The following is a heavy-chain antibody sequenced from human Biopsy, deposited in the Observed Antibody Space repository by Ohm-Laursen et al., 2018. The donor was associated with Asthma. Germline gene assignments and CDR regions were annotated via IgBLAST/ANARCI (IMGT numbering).Heavy chain of an antibody. V-gene: IGHV4-39*01. CDR3: ARRITIFGVVQKDHGMDA. CDR1: GGPMTPTSHY. Sequence: TLSLTCTVSGGPMTPTSHYWDWIRQAPGRGLEWIGYISYGGKTSYNPSLKNRVTISRATSKNRFSLRLPSVTAADTAAYFCARRITIFGVVQKDHGMDAWGQGTTVIVSS. D-gene: IGHD3-3*01. J-gene: IGHJ6*02. CDR2: ISYGGKT.